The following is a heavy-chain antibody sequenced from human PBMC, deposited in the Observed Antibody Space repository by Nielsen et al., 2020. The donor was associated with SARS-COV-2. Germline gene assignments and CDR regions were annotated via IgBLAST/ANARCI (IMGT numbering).Heavy chain of an antibody. D-gene: IGHD4-17*01. J-gene: IGHJ6*02. Sequence: GGSLRLSCAASGFSLSSYWMTWVRQAPGKGLEWVANIKEDGSKKTYVDSVKGRFTISRDNAKNSLYLQMNSLRAEDTALYHCARAQGPILRGYGMDVWGQGTTVTVS. CDR2: IKEDGSKK. V-gene: IGHV3-7*03. CDR3: ARAQGPILRGYGMDV. CDR1: GFSLSSYW.